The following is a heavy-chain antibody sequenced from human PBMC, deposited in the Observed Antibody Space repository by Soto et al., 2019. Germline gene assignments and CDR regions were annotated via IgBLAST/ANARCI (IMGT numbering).Heavy chain of an antibody. D-gene: IGHD3-3*01. CDR1: GYIFTGYG. CDR3: ARGGSGYHTRSGFAGTMDG. CDR2: ISPYNGHT. J-gene: IGHJ6*02. Sequence: QAQVVQSGDEVKTPGASVKVSCKASGYIFTGYGISWVRQATGQGLEWMGWISPYNGHTEYAQRLQGRLTLTTDTSTTTAAMELSNLRSDDTAVYYGARGGSGYHTRSGFAGTMDGWGQGTTVTVSS. V-gene: IGHV1-18*04.